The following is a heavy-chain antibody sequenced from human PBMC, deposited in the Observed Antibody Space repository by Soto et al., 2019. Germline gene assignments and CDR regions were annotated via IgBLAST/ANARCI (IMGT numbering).Heavy chain of an antibody. CDR1: GFTFSTYT. Sequence: GGSLRLSCAASGFTFSTYTMNWVRQAPGKGLEWVSGIGCCSGSGTYYADFVKGRFTISRDNSKNMVFLQMNGLRAEDTAVYYCAKDRQPDGIWSLYYWGQGTLVTVSS. D-gene: IGHD1-20*01. CDR2: IGCCSGSGT. CDR3: AKDRQPDGIWSLYY. J-gene: IGHJ4*02. V-gene: IGHV3-23*01.